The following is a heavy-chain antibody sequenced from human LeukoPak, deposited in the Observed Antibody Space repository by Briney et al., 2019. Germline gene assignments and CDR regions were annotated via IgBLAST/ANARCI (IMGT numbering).Heavy chain of an antibody. CDR1: GYSISSGYY. V-gene: IGHV4-38-2*02. CDR3: ARGRPYYDFWSGYYSLRVRSAFDI. D-gene: IGHD3-3*01. CDR2: IYHSGST. Sequence: PSETLSLTCTVSGYSISSGYYWGWIRQPPGKGLEWIGSIYHSGSTYYNPSLKSRVTISVDTSKNQFSLKLSSVTAADTAVYYCARGRPYYDFWSGYYSLRVRSAFDIWGQATMVTVSS. J-gene: IGHJ3*02.